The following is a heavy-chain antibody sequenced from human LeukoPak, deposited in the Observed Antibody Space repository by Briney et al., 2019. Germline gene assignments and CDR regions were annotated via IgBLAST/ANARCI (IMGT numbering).Heavy chain of an antibody. D-gene: IGHD2-2*01. CDR1: GGSINSSNYY. CDR2: IYYSGIT. Sequence: SETPSLTCTVSGGSINSSNYYWGWIRQPPGKGLEWIGNIYYSGITYYNPSLKSRVTMSVDTSKNQFSLKLSSVTAADTAVYYCASSLIVVVPAAIEIDAFDIWGQGTMVTVSS. CDR3: ASSLIVVVPAAIEIDAFDI. J-gene: IGHJ3*02. V-gene: IGHV4-39*07.